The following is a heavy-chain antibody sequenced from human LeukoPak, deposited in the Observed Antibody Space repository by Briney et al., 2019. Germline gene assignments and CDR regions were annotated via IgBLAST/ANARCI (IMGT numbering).Heavy chain of an antibody. Sequence: GGSLRLSCAASGFTFSSYGMHWVRQAPGKGLEWVAFIRYDGSNKYYADSVKGRFTISRDNSKNTLYLQMNSLRAEDTAVYYCAKVIAARTVDYFDYWGQGTLVTVSS. J-gene: IGHJ4*02. CDR3: AKVIAARTVDYFDY. CDR2: IRYDGSNK. V-gene: IGHV3-30*02. CDR1: GFTFSSYG. D-gene: IGHD6-6*01.